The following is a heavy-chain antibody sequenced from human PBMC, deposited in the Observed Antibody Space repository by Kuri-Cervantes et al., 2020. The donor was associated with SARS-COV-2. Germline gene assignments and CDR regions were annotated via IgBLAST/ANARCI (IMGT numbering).Heavy chain of an antibody. CDR3: YCAPKEGFDS. CDR2: VKTNSGNT. V-gene: IGHV1-8*01. CDR1: ETTFPNYD. J-gene: IGHJ4*02. D-gene: IGHD2-21*01. Sequence: ASVKVSCKAPETTFPNYDINWGRQATGQGLEWMGMVKTNSGNTLYAQFFQGRVTMTSDTSPSTVHMELGSLMSEDTAIYYCYCAPKEGFDSWGQGTLVTVSS.